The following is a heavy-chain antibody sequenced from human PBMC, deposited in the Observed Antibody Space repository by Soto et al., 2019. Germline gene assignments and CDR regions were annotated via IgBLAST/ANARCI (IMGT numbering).Heavy chain of an antibody. Sequence: ASVRVSCKASGYTFTSYDINWVRQATGQGLEWMGWMNPNSGNTGYAQKFQGRVTMTRNTSISTAYMELSSLRSEDTAVYYCVRAQYSSSWSPLYYYYMDVWGKGTTVTVSS. V-gene: IGHV1-8*01. CDR3: VRAQYSSSWSPLYYYYMDV. J-gene: IGHJ6*03. D-gene: IGHD6-13*01. CDR2: MNPNSGNT. CDR1: GYTFTSYD.